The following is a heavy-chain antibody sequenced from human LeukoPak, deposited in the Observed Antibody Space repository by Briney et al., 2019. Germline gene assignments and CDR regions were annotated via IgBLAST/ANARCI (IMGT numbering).Heavy chain of an antibody. Sequence: PGGSLRLSCAASGFAVSGNYMSWVRQAPGKGLEWVSVTYTGGSTYYAESVKGRFTISRDNAENSLYLQMSSLRAEDTAVYYCARTRSSGYLTLDYWGQGTLVTVSS. CDR3: ARTRSSGYLTLDY. CDR2: TYTGGST. V-gene: IGHV3-53*01. D-gene: IGHD3-22*01. CDR1: GFAVSGNY. J-gene: IGHJ4*02.